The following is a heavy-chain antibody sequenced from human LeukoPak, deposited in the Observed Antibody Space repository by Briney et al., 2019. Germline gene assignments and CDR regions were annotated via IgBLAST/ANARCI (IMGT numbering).Heavy chain of an antibody. D-gene: IGHD1-1*01. J-gene: IGHJ4*02. Sequence: PSETLSLTCTVSGGSISSSSYYWGWIRQPPGKGLEWIGQIYYSGSTNYNTSLTSRVTMSVDTSKNQFALKLRSVTAADTAVYYCATSLGTTGTTWGQGTLVTVSS. CDR2: IYYSGST. CDR1: GGSISSSSYY. CDR3: ATSLGTTGTT. V-gene: IGHV4-61*05.